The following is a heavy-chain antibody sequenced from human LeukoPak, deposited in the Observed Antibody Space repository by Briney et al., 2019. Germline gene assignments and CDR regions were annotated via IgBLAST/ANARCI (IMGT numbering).Heavy chain of an antibody. V-gene: IGHV3-33*06. J-gene: IGHJ6*03. CDR2: IWYDGSNK. CDR1: GFTFSTYG. Sequence: GRSLRLSCAASGFTFSTYGMYWVRQAPGKGLEWVAVIWYDGSNKYYADSVKGRFTISRDNSKSTLYLQMNSLRAEDTAVYYCAKVGGYCSSASCPSFYYYMDVWGKGTTVTVSS. D-gene: IGHD2-2*01. CDR3: AKVGGYCSSASCPSFYYYMDV.